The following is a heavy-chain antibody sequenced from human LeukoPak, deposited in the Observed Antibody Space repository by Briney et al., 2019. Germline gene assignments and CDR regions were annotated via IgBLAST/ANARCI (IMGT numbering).Heavy chain of an antibody. J-gene: IGHJ6*02. V-gene: IGHV1-3*01. CDR3: ARERWHCRGNDCYSVYYYGLDV. CDR2: INAGNDDT. D-gene: IGHD2-15*01. CDR1: GYTLTNYA. Sequence: GASVKVSCKASGYTLTNYAFHWVRQAPGQRLEWLGWINAGNDDTKYSQKFQARVTITRDTSASTVYMELSSLTSDDTAVYYCARERWHCRGNDCYSVYYYGLDVWGQGTTVTVSS.